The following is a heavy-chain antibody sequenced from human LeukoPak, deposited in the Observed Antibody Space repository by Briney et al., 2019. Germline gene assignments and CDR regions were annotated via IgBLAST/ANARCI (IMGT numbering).Heavy chain of an antibody. CDR1: GGTFSSYA. CDR3: ARGLIAAAGQYYFDY. V-gene: IGHV1-69*13. D-gene: IGHD6-13*01. J-gene: IGHJ4*02. Sequence: ASVKVSCKASGGTFSSYAISWVRQAPGQGLEWMGGIIPIFGTANYAQKFQGRVTITADESTSTAYMELSSLRSEDTAAYYCARGLIAAAGQYYFDYWGQGTLVTVSS. CDR2: IIPIFGTA.